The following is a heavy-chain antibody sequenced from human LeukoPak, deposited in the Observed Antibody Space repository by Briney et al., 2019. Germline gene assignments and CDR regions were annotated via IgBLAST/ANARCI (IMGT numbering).Heavy chain of an antibody. D-gene: IGHD1-7*01. CDR2: ISTSSSYI. V-gene: IGHV3-21*01. CDR1: GFTLSTYN. CDR3: ARDRDWNSGFDY. Sequence: PGGSLRLSCAASGFTLSTYNMKWVRQAPRKGLEWVSSISTSSSYIYYADSVKGRFTISRDNARNSLYLQMNSLRAKDTAVYYCARDRDWNSGFDYWGQGTLVTVSS. J-gene: IGHJ4*02.